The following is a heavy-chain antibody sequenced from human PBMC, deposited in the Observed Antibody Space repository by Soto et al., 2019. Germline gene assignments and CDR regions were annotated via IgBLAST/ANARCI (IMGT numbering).Heavy chain of an antibody. J-gene: IGHJ6*02. Sequence: GRSLRLSCAASGFTFSSYGMHWVRQAPGKGLEWVAVISYDGSNKYYADSVKGRFTISRDNSKNTLYLQMNSLRAEDTAVYYCAKDRDSSSWYALFYYYYGMDVWGQGTTVTVSS. V-gene: IGHV3-30*18. CDR1: GFTFSSYG. D-gene: IGHD6-13*01. CDR2: ISYDGSNK. CDR3: AKDRDSSSWYALFYYYYGMDV.